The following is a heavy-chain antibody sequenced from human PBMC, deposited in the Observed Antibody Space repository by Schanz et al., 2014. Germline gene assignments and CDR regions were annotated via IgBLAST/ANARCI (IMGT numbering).Heavy chain of an antibody. Sequence: QVQLVQSGAEVKKPGASVKVSCKASGHPFTAYYMHWVRQAPGQGLEWMGRINPNSGGTNYAENFHGRVTMTRDTSTSTVYMELSRLTSDDTALYYGARDGHSSIWDSYYFYGLDVWGQGTTVTVSS. J-gene: IGHJ6*02. CDR2: INPNSGGT. D-gene: IGHD6-13*01. CDR3: ARDGHSSIWDSYYFYGLDV. CDR1: GHPFTAYY. V-gene: IGHV1-2*06.